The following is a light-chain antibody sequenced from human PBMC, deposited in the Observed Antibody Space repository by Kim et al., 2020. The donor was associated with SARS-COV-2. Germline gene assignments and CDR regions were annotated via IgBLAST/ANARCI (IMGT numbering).Light chain of an antibody. V-gene: IGKV2-24*01. Sequence: FVLTEPPLSSPVTLGQPASISSRSSQSLVHSEGNTYLSWLQQRPGQPPRLLIYKISTRFSGVPDRFSGSGAGTDFTLKISRVEAEDVGIYYCMQATQFPITFGQGTRLEIK. CDR2: KIS. CDR3: MQATQFPIT. J-gene: IGKJ5*01. CDR1: QSLVHSEGNTY.